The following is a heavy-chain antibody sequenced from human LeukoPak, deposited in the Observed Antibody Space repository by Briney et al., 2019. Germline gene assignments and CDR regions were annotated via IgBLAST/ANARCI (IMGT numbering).Heavy chain of an antibody. CDR2: IYSSRS. CDR1: GASISSYY. D-gene: IGHD2-8*02. CDR3: ARAAGRDTTGGLDFDY. V-gene: IGHV4-4*07. J-gene: IGHJ4*02. Sequence: SETLSLTCTVSGASISSYYWSWIRQPAGKGLEWIGRIYSSRSIYNPSLKSRVTMSVDTSKNQFSLKLSSVTAADTAVYYCARAAGRDTTGGLDFDYWGQGILVTVSS.